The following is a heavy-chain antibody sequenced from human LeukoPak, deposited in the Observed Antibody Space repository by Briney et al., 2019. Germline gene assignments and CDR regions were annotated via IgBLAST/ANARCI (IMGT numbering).Heavy chain of an antibody. CDR3: ARRHLRGNTLRGGHHLDP. Sequence: PGGSLRLSCAASGFTFDDYAMHWVRQAPGKGLEWVSGISWNSGSIGYADSVKGRFTISRDDSKNAVSLQMTSLRSEDTAMYYCARRHLRGNTLRGGHHLDPWGLGTLVAVSS. D-gene: IGHD1-14*01. V-gene: IGHV3-9*01. J-gene: IGHJ5*02. CDR1: GFTFDDYA. CDR2: ISWNSGSI.